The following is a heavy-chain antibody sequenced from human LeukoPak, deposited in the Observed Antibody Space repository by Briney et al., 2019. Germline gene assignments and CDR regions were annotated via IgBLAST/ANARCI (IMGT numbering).Heavy chain of an antibody. D-gene: IGHD4-17*01. J-gene: IGHJ4*02. Sequence: GRSLRLSCAASGFTFSSYGMHWVRQAPGKGLEWVAVISYDGSNKYYADSVKGRFTISRDNSKNTLHLQMNSLRAEDTAVYYCAKIWGSSLGDFVYYFDYWGQGTLVTVSS. V-gene: IGHV3-30*18. CDR2: ISYDGSNK. CDR1: GFTFSSYG. CDR3: AKIWGSSLGDFVYYFDY.